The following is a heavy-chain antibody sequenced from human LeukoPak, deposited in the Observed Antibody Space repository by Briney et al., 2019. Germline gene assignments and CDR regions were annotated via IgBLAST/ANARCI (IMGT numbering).Heavy chain of an antibody. CDR1: GLTFSTYA. Sequence: GGSLRLSCAVSGLTFSTYAVTWVRQAPGKGLEWVSSIDKTGGATTYTDSVKGRFTISRDNSKNTLYLQMTSLRADDTAIYYCAKEAGVAGKYNPWGQGTLVIVSS. J-gene: IGHJ5*02. V-gene: IGHV3-23*01. CDR2: IDKTGGAT. D-gene: IGHD6-19*01. CDR3: AKEAGVAGKYNP.